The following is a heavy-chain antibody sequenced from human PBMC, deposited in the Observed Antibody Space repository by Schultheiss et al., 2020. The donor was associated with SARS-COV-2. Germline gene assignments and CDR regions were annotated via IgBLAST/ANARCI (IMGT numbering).Heavy chain of an antibody. V-gene: IGHV1-2*02. J-gene: IGHJ3*02. D-gene: IGHD3-10*01. CDR1: GGTFTSYD. CDR3: ASGRDYYGSGSYYNGDAFDI. Sequence: ASVKVSCKASGGTFTSYDINWVRQATGQGLEWMGWISASGGDTNYAQKFQGRVTMTRDTSISTAYMELSRLRSDDTAVYYCASGRDYYGSGSYYNGDAFDIWGQGTMVTVSS. CDR2: ISASGGDT.